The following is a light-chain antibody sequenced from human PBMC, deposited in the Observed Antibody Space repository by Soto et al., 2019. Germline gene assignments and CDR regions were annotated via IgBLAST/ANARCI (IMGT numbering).Light chain of an antibody. V-gene: IGKV3-20*01. CDR3: QQYGSSPPGT. Sequence: EIVFTQSPGILFLSPGERATLSCTARQSFSSSYLACYHQKPGQAPRLLLYGASSRANGIPARFSASGSGTDFTLTISRLETEDFAVYDCQQYGSSPPGTFCGGTKVDIK. CDR1: QSFSSSY. CDR2: GAS. J-gene: IGKJ4*02.